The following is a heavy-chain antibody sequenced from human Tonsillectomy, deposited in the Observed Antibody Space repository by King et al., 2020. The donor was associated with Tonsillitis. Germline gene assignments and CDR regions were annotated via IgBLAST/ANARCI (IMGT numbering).Heavy chain of an antibody. CDR3: ARALGLVPPTAFFDY. J-gene: IGHJ4*02. V-gene: IGHV1-2*02. Sequence: VQLVESGAEVKKPGASVKVSCKASGYTFSDYYMHWVRQAPGQGLEWMGWINPNNGGTNSVQKFQGRVTMTRDTSISTAYMELSRLRYDDTATYFCARALGLVPPTAFFDYWGQGTLVTVSS. D-gene: IGHD3-16*01. CDR2: INPNNGGT. CDR1: GYTFSDYY.